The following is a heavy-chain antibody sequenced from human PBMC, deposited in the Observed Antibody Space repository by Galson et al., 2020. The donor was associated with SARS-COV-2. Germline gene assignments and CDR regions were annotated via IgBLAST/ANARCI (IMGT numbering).Heavy chain of an antibody. D-gene: IGHD1-26*01. CDR2: IRSKSDGGTS. CDR1: GFNFNNAW. V-gene: IGHV3-15*01. Sequence: TGGSLRLSCAASGFNFNNAWINWVRQAPGKGLEWVGRIRSKSDGGTSDYVAPVKGRFTFSRDDSQNTVYLQMYNLKTEDSAVYYCTAPNGYYNQYGLDVWGQGTTVTVSS. J-gene: IGHJ6*02. CDR3: TAPNGYYNQYGLDV.